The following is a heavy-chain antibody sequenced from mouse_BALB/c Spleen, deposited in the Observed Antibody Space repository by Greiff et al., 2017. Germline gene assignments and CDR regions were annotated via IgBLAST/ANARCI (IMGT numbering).Heavy chain of an antibody. Sequence: VQLKESGPSLVKPSQTLSLTCSVTGDSITSGYWNWIRKFPGNKLEYMGYISYSGSTYYNPSLKSRISITRDTSKNQYYLQLNSVTTEDTATYYCFYYDYDGDWYFDVWGAGTTVTVSS. CDR2: ISYSGST. D-gene: IGHD2-4*01. J-gene: IGHJ1*01. V-gene: IGHV3-8*02. CDR1: GDSITSGY. CDR3: FYYDYDGDWYFDV.